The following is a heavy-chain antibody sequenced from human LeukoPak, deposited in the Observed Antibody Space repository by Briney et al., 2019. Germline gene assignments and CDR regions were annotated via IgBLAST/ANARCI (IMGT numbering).Heavy chain of an antibody. D-gene: IGHD3-3*01. J-gene: IGHJ6*02. CDR3: ARHGTVYYDFWSGYSLPYGMDV. CDR1: GYSFTSYW. V-gene: IGHV5-51*01. CDR2: IYPGDSDT. Sequence: GESLKISCKGSGYSFTSYWIGWVRQMPGKGLEWMGIIYPGDSDTRYSPSFQGQVTISADKSISTAYLQWSSLKASDTAMYYCARHGTVYYDFWSGYSLPYGMDVWGQGTTVTVS.